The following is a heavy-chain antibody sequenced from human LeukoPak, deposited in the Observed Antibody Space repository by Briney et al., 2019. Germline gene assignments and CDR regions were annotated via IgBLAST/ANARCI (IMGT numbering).Heavy chain of an antibody. J-gene: IGHJ4*02. CDR1: GFTFGSYS. D-gene: IGHD6-19*01. Sequence: PGGSLRLSCAASGFTFGSYSMIWVRQAPGKGLEWVSYISSSSSTIYYADSVKGRFTISRDNAKNSLYLQMNSLRDEDTAVYYCARDPASSGWSFDFWGQGTLVTVSS. CDR3: ARDPASSGWSFDF. CDR2: ISSSSSTI. V-gene: IGHV3-48*02.